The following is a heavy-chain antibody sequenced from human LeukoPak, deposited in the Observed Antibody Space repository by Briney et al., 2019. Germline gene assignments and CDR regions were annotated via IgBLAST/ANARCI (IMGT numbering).Heavy chain of an antibody. V-gene: IGHV1-18*04. Sequence: GASVKVSCKGSGYNFDRYGVNWVRQAPGQGLEWMGWISPYNANTNYAQNLQGRVTMTTDTSTSTAYMELRSLRSDDTAVYYCAKTSYCSSTSCFEYFPQWGQGTLVTVSS. CDR1: GYNFDRYG. J-gene: IGHJ1*01. CDR3: AKTSYCSSTSCFEYFPQ. CDR2: ISPYNANT. D-gene: IGHD2-2*01.